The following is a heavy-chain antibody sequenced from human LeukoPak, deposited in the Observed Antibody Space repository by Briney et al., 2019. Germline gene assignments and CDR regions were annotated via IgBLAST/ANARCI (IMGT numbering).Heavy chain of an antibody. J-gene: IGHJ6*03. CDR1: GGTFSSYA. D-gene: IGHD3-3*01. V-gene: IGHV1-69*01. Sequence: SVKVSCKASGGTFSSYAISWVRQAPGQGLEWMGGIIPIFGTANYAQKFQGRVTIAADESTSTAYMELSSLRSEDTAVYYCARHPTIFGVVTQTDYYYMDVWGKGTTVTVSS. CDR2: IIPIFGTA. CDR3: ARHPTIFGVVTQTDYYYMDV.